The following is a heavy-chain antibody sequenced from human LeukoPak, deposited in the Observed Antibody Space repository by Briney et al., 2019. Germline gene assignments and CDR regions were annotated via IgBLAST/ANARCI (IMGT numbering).Heavy chain of an antibody. D-gene: IGHD3-22*01. CDR1: GGSISSSSYY. CDR2: IYYSGST. CDR3: ARSYHYDSSGYRD. J-gene: IGHJ4*02. V-gene: IGHV4-39*01. Sequence: SETLSLTCTVSGGSISSSSYYWGWIRQPPGKGLEWIGSIYYSGSTYYNPSLKSRVTISVDTSKNQFSLKLSSVTAADTAVYYCARSYHYDSSGYRDWGQGTLVTVSS.